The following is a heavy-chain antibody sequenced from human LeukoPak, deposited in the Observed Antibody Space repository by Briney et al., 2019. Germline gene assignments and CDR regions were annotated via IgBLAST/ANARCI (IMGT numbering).Heavy chain of an antibody. J-gene: IGHJ4*02. CDR2: VDPNSGGT. CDR3: ARDSRVTNGDY. D-gene: IGHD3-10*01. V-gene: IGHV1-2*02. Sequence: ASVKVSCKAPGYTFTGYYMHWVRQAPEQGLEWMGWVDPNSGGTSYAQKFQGRVTMTRDTSITTVYMELNRLNSDDTAVYYCARDSRVTNGDYWGQGTLVTVSS. CDR1: GYTFTGYY.